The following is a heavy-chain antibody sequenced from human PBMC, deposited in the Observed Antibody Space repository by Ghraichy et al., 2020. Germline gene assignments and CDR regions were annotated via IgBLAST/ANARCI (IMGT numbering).Heavy chain of an antibody. Sequence: GSLRLSCTVSGGSISSYYWSWIRQPPGKGLEWIGYINYSGSTNHNPSLKSRVTISIDTSKNQFSLKLSSVTAADTAVYYCARGQGSGTRYYYYGMDVWGQGTTVTVSS. J-gene: IGHJ6*02. CDR1: GGSISSYY. D-gene: IGHD3-10*01. CDR3: ARGQGSGTRYYYYGMDV. CDR2: INYSGST. V-gene: IGHV4-59*08.